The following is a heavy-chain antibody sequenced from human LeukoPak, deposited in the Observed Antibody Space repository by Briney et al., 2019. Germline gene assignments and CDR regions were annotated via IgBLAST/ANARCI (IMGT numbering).Heavy chain of an antibody. CDR2: IRYDGSNK. Sequence: GGSLRLSCAASGFTFSSYGMHWVRQAPGKGLEWVAFIRYDGSNKYYADSVKGRFTISRDNSKNTLYLQMNSLRAEDTAVYYCARDKAARGFNAFDIWGQGTMVTVSS. CDR3: ARDKAARGFNAFDI. J-gene: IGHJ3*02. D-gene: IGHD6-13*01. CDR1: GFTFSSYG. V-gene: IGHV3-30*02.